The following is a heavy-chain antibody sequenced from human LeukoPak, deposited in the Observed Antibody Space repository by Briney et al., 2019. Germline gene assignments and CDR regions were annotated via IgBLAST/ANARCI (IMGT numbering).Heavy chain of an antibody. D-gene: IGHD5-12*01. CDR2: IYYSGST. Sequence: SETLSLTCTVSGGSISSYYWSWIRQPPGKGLEWIGYIYYSGSTNYNPSLKSRVTISVDTSKNQFSLKLSSVTAADTAVYYCAAVATSAARFRDYWGQGTLVTVSS. J-gene: IGHJ4*02. CDR1: GGSISSYY. V-gene: IGHV4-59*01. CDR3: AAVATSAARFRDY.